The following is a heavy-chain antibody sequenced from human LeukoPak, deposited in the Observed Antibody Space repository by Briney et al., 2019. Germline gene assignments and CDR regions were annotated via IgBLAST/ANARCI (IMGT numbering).Heavy chain of an antibody. Sequence: SETLSLTCTVSGGPISSGDYYWSWIRQPPGKGLEWIGYIYYSGSTYYNPSLKSRVSISLDTSKNQFSLKLSSVTAADTAVYYCATINWNYYFHGYWGQGTLVTVSS. D-gene: IGHD1-7*01. CDR1: GGPISSGDYY. CDR3: ATINWNYYFHGY. CDR2: IYYSGST. J-gene: IGHJ4*02. V-gene: IGHV4-30-4*08.